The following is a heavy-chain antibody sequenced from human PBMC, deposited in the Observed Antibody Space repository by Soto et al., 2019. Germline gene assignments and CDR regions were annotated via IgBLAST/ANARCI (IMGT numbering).Heavy chain of an antibody. D-gene: IGHD4-17*01. CDR3: ARDAFPTVVTPGGVFDI. V-gene: IGHV3-53*01. CDR1: VFTVISNY. Sequence: PGWSLRLSCASSVFTVISNYMRWVRQAPGKGLEWVSVIYSGGSTYYADSVKGRFTISRDNSKNTLYLQMNSLRAEDTAVYYCARDAFPTVVTPGGVFDIWGQGTMVTVSS. J-gene: IGHJ3*02. CDR2: IYSGGST.